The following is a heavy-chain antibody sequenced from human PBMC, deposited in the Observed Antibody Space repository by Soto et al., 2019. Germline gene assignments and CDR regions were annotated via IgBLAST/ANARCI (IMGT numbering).Heavy chain of an antibody. CDR3: AKDHDILGYVRIAEAGTNYYGMDV. CDR1: GFTFSSYG. D-gene: IGHD6-13*01. V-gene: IGHV3-30*18. Sequence: QVQLVESGGGVVQPGRSLRLSCAASGFTFSSYGMQWVRQAPGKGLEWVAVISYDGSNKYYADSVKGRFTISRDNSTNTLYLQMNSLRAEDTAVYYCAKDHDILGYVRIAEAGTNYYGMDVWGQGTTVTVSS. J-gene: IGHJ6*02. CDR2: ISYDGSNK.